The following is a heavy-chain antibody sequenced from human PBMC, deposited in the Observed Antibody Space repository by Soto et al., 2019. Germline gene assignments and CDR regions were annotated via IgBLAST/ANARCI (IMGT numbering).Heavy chain of an antibody. CDR3: ARDSDIVATIFDY. CDR2: ISAYNGNT. D-gene: IGHD5-12*01. V-gene: IGHV1-18*01. J-gene: IGHJ4*02. Sequence: QVQLVQSGAEVKKPGASVQVSCKASGYTFTSYGISWVRQAPGQGLEWMGWISAYNGNTNYAQKLQGRVTMTTDTSTSTASMKLRSLRSDDTAVYYCARDSDIVATIFDYWGQGTLVTVSS. CDR1: GYTFTSYG.